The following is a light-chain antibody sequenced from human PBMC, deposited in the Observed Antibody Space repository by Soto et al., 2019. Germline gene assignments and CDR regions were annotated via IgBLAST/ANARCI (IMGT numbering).Light chain of an antibody. J-gene: IGKJ2*01. Sequence: DIVLTQSPGTLSLSPGERATLCCRASQSVSSSYLAWYQQKPGQAPRLLIYGASSRATGIPDRFSGSGSGTDFTLTISRLETEDFAVYYCQQHGSSPSTFGQGPRWISN. CDR1: QSVSSSY. CDR3: QQHGSSPST. V-gene: IGKV3-20*01. CDR2: GAS.